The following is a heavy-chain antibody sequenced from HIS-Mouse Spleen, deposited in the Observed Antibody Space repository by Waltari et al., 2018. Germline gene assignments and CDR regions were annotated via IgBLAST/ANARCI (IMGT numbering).Heavy chain of an antibody. CDR3: ARHYYYGSGSYYFDY. V-gene: IGHV3-53*01. J-gene: IGHJ4*02. Sequence: EVQLVDPGGGLFHPGGSLRLSFAAAGFTVGGNYMSWFAQGPGKGLEWVSVIYSGGSTYYADSVKGRFTISRDNSKNTLYLQMNSLRAEDTAVYYCARHYYYGSGSYYFDYWGQGTLVTVSS. D-gene: IGHD3-10*01. CDR1: GFTVGGNY. CDR2: IYSGGST.